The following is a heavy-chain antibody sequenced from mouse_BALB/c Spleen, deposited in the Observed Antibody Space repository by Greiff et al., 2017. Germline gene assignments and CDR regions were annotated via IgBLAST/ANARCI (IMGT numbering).Heavy chain of an antibody. D-gene: IGHD3-1*01. CDR3: ARDGGLRSYFDY. CDR1: GFSLTSYG. CDR2: IWAGGST. Sequence: VKLQESGPGLVAPSQSLSITCTVSGFSLTSYGVHWVRQPPGKGLEWLGVIWAGGSTNYNSALMSRLSISKDNSKSQVSLKMNSLQTDDTAMYYCARDGGLRSYFDYWGQGTTLTVSS. V-gene: IGHV2-9*02. J-gene: IGHJ2*01.